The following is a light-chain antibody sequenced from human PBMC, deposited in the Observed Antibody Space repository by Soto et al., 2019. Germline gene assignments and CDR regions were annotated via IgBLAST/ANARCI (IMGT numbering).Light chain of an antibody. CDR3: QQYGSLLTWT. Sequence: EIVLPQSHGTLSLSPGERATLSCRASQSVSSSYLAWYQQKPGQAPRLLIYGASSRATGIPDRFSGSGSGTDFTLTISRLEPEDFAVYYCQQYGSLLTWTFGQGTIVDIK. CDR1: QSVSSSY. V-gene: IGKV3-20*01. J-gene: IGKJ1*01. CDR2: GAS.